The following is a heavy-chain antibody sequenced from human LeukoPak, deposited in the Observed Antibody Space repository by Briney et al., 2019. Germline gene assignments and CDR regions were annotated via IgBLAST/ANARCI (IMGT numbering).Heavy chain of an antibody. D-gene: IGHD1-1*01. CDR2: IKQDGSEK. CDR3: ARDVANDFYYYYYMDV. J-gene: IGHJ6*03. V-gene: IGHV3-7*01. Sequence: PGGSLRLSCAASGFTFSSYWMSWVRQAPGKGLEWVANIKQDGSEKYYVDSVKGRFTISRDNAKNSLYLQMNSLRAEDTAVYYCARDVANDFYYYYYMDVWGKGTTVTVSS. CDR1: GFTFSSYW.